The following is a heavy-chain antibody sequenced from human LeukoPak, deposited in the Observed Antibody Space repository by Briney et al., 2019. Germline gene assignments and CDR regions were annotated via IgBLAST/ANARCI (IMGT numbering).Heavy chain of an antibody. CDR3: AKDAGGYYYYYMGV. V-gene: IGHV3-9*01. CDR2: ISWSSNTI. Sequence: GRSLRLSCAASGFIFDDYAMHWVRQAPGKGLEWVSGISWSSNTIGYADSVKGRFTISRDNAKNSLYLQMNSLRAEDTALYYCAKDAGGYYYYYMGVWGKGTTVTISS. CDR1: GFIFDDYA. J-gene: IGHJ6*03.